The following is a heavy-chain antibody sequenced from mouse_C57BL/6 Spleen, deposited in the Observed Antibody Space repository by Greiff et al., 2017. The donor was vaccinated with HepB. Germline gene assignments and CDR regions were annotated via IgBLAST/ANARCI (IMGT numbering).Heavy chain of an antibody. J-gene: IGHJ2*01. D-gene: IGHD1-1*01. CDR2: ISDGGSYT. CDR1: GFTFSSYA. V-gene: IGHV5-4*01. Sequence: EVQGVESGGGLVKPGGSLKLSCAASGFTFSSYAMSWVRQTPEKRLEWVATISDGGSYTYYPDNVKGRFTISRDNAKNNLYLQMSHLKSEDTAMYYCARDDYYGSSSYFDYWGQGTTLTVSS. CDR3: ARDDYYGSSSYFDY.